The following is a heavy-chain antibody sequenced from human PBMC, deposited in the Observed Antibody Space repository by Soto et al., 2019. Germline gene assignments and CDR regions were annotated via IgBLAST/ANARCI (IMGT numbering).Heavy chain of an antibody. J-gene: IGHJ6*03. V-gene: IGHV4-59*08. CDR2: IYYSGST. CDR1: GGSISSYD. Sequence: SETLSLTCPVSGGSISSYDWSWIRQPPGKGLEWIGYIYYSGSTNYNPSLKSRVTISVDTSKNQFSLKLSSVTAADTAVYYCASLNLVGKYSSSSPYYYYYMDVWGQGTTVTVSS. D-gene: IGHD6-6*01. CDR3: ASLNLVGKYSSSSPYYYYYMDV.